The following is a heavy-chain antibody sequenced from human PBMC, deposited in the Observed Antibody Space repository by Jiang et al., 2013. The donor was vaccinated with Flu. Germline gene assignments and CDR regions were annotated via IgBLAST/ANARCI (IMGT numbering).Heavy chain of an antibody. J-gene: IGHJ5*02. CDR2: IYWDDDK. D-gene: IGHD3-10*02. Sequence: KPTQTLTLTCSFSGFSLSTSGVGVGWIRQPPGKALEWLAVIYWDDDKRYSPSLKSRLTIAKATSKNQVVLTMTNMDPVDTATYYCAHSMLVFGFLPKYNWFDPWGQGTLVTVSS. CDR1: GFSLSTSGVG. CDR3: AHSMLVFGFLPKYNWFDP. V-gene: IGHV2-5*02.